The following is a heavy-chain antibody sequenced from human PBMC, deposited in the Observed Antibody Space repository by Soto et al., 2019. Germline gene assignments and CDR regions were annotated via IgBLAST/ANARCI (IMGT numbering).Heavy chain of an antibody. D-gene: IGHD6-6*01. Sequence: GGSLRLSCAASGFTFSSYGMHWVRQAPGKGLEWVAVIWYDGSNKYYADSVKGRFTISRDNSKNTLYLQMNSLRAEDTAVYYCARDRDSSSGADYYYYYGMDVCGQGPTVTVYS. V-gene: IGHV3-33*01. J-gene: IGHJ6*02. CDR1: GFTFSSYG. CDR2: IWYDGSNK. CDR3: ARDRDSSSGADYYYYYGMDV.